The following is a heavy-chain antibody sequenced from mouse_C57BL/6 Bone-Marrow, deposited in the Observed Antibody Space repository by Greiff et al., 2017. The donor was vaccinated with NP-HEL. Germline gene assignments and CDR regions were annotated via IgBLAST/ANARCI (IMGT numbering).Heavy chain of an antibody. Sequence: EVKLVESGPGLAKPSQTLSLPCSVTGYSITSDYWNWIRKFPGKKLEYMGYISYSGSTYYNPSLKSRISITRDTSKNQYYLQLNSVTTEDTATYYCARSPLWLRRNYYAMDYWGQGTSVTVSS. D-gene: IGHD2-2*01. CDR1: GYSITSDY. CDR2: ISYSGST. V-gene: IGHV3-8*01. CDR3: ARSPLWLRRNYYAMDY. J-gene: IGHJ4*01.